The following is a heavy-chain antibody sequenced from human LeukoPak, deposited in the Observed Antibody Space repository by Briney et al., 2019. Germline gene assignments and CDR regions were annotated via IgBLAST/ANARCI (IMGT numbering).Heavy chain of an antibody. Sequence: GGSLRLSCAASGFTFSRYWMHWVRQAPGKGLMWVSRISPDGSTTLYADSVKGRFTISRDNAKNTLYLQMNSLGAEDTAVYYCAKLGIGEHEVSGYYYPTQSSGLDIWGQGTMVTVSS. J-gene: IGHJ3*02. CDR2: ISPDGSTT. CDR3: AKLGIGEHEVSGYYYPTQSSGLDI. V-gene: IGHV3-74*03. CDR1: GFTFSRYW. D-gene: IGHD3-22*01.